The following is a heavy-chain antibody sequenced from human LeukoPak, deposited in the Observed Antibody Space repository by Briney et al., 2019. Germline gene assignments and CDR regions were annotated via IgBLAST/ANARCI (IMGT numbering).Heavy chain of an antibody. D-gene: IGHD3-10*01. CDR3: AREYGSGSSNFDY. CDR2: IYYSGST. V-gene: IGHV4-59*01. CDR1: GGSISSYY. Sequence: PSETLSLTCTVSGGSISSYYWSWIRQPQGKGLEWIGYIYYSGSTNYNPSLKSRVTISVDTSKNQFSLKLSSVTAADTAVYYCAREYGSGSSNFDYWGQGTLVTVSS. J-gene: IGHJ4*02.